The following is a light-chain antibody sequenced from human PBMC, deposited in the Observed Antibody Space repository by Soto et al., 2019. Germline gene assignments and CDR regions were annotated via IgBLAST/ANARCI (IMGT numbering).Light chain of an antibody. CDR3: LQDYTYPLT. V-gene: IGKV1-6*01. CDR1: QVIRND. J-gene: IGKJ1*01. CDR2: GAS. Sequence: AIQMTQSPSSLSASVGDRVTITCRASQVIRNDLDWYQQKPGKAPKLLIYGASNLQSGVPSRFSGSGSGTDFTLTISSLQPEDFATYYCLQDYTYPLTFGQGTKVEIK.